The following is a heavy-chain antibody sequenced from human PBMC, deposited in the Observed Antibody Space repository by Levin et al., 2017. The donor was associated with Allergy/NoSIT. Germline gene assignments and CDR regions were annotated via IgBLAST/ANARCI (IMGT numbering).Heavy chain of an antibody. Sequence: SETLSLTCDVYGGSFSGYYWTWIRQPPGKGLEWIGEINHSGSTNYNPSLKSRVTMSVDTSKNQFSLKLNSVAADTAVYYCARCTKIYRSGSPRPPYYYHMDVWGSGTTVTVSS. V-gene: IGHV4-34*01. CDR2: INHSGST. D-gene: IGHD3-10*01. J-gene: IGHJ6*03. CDR3: ARCTKIYRSGSPRPPYYYHMDV. CDR1: GGSFSGYY.